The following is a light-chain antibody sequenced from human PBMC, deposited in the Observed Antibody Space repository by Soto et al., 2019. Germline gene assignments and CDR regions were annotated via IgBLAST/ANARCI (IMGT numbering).Light chain of an antibody. Sequence: QSVLTQPASVSGSPGQSITISCTGTSSDVGGYNYVSWYQQHPGKAPKLMIYDVSNRPSVVSNRFSGSKSGNTAFLTISGLQAEDEGDFYCRSYTSSSTLVFGGGTKVTVL. CDR1: SSDVGGYNY. V-gene: IGLV2-14*01. CDR2: DVS. CDR3: RSYTSSSTLV. J-gene: IGLJ2*01.